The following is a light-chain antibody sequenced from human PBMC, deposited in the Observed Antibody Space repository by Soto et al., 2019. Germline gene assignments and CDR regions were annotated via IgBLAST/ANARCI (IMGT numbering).Light chain of an antibody. V-gene: IGKV1-5*03. CDR1: QNINTY. J-gene: IGKJ1*01. Sequence: DIQMTQSPSTLSASVGDRVTITCRAGQNINTYLAWYQQKPGKAPKLLIYKASILESGVPTRFSGSGSGTEFSLTIDSLQPDDSATYDCQQSKAHSCKLFGQRTKVEIK. CDR2: KAS. CDR3: QQSKAHSCKL.